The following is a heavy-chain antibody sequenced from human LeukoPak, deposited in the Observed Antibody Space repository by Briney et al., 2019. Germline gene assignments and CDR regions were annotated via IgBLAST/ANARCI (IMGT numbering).Heavy chain of an antibody. CDR3: VNQISGWVY. CDR2: ISPNGGST. Sequence: PGGSLRLSCSASGFTFSSLAMHWVRQAPGKGLEYVSGISPNGGSTNYADSVKARFSISRDNSKNTLYLQMSSLRPEDTAVCYCVNQISGWVYWGQGTLVTVSS. D-gene: IGHD6-19*01. CDR1: GFTFSSLA. V-gene: IGHV3-64D*06. J-gene: IGHJ4*02.